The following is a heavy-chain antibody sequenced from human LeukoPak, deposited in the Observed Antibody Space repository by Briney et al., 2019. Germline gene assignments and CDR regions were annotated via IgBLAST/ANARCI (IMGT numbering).Heavy chain of an antibody. CDR3: ARRPGGSGWYENWFDP. Sequence: ASVKVSCKASGYTFTRYGISWVRQAPGQGLEWMGWISTYNADTDYAQNLQGRVTMNTDTSTSTAYMELRSLRSEDKDVYYCARRPGGSGWYENWFDPWGRGTLVTVSS. CDR2: ISTYNADT. D-gene: IGHD6-19*01. CDR1: GYTFTRYG. J-gene: IGHJ5*02. V-gene: IGHV1-18*01.